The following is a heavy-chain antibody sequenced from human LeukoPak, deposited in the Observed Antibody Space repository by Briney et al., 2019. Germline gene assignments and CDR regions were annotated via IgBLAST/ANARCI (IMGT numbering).Heavy chain of an antibody. D-gene: IGHD2-21*02. CDR3: ARDLIPVTGWSTSYYCYYGMDV. CDR1: GFTFSSYE. CDR2: ISSSGSTI. V-gene: IGHV3-48*03. Sequence: GGSLRLSCAASGFTFSSYEMNWVRQAPGKGLEWVSYISSSGSTIYYADSVKGRFTISRDNAKNSLYLQMNSLRAEDTAVYYCARDLIPVTGWSTSYYCYYGMDVWGQGTTVTVSS. J-gene: IGHJ6*02.